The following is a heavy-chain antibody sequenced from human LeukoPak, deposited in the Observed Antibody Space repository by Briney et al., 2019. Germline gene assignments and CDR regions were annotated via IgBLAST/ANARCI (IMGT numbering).Heavy chain of an antibody. CDR1: GFTFSSYG. Sequence: GGSLGLSCAASGFTFSSYGMHWVRQAPGKGLEWVAVISYDGSNKYYADSVKGRFTISRDNSKNTLYLQMNSLRAEDTAVYYCARKSLGYCSGGSCCSAYYFDYWGQGTLVTVSS. CDR3: ARKSLGYCSGGSCCSAYYFDY. CDR2: ISYDGSNK. V-gene: IGHV3-30*03. D-gene: IGHD2-15*01. J-gene: IGHJ4*02.